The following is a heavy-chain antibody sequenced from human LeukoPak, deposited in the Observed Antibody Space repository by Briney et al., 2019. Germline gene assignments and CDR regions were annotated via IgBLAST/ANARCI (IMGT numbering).Heavy chain of an antibody. D-gene: IGHD3-10*01. Sequence: GGSLRLSCAASGCTFSPYSMNWVRQAPGKGLEWVSYISSTSITIYYVDSVKGRFTISRDNAKNSLYLQMNSLRDEDTAVYYCARGPIVRGGAFDYWGQGTLVTVSS. CDR2: ISSTSITI. CDR3: ARGPIVRGGAFDY. V-gene: IGHV3-48*02. J-gene: IGHJ4*02. CDR1: GCTFSPYS.